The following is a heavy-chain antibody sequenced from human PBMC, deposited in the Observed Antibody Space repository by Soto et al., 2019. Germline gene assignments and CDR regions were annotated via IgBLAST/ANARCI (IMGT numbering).Heavy chain of an antibody. D-gene: IGHD1-26*01. V-gene: IGHV3-30*18. CDR1: GFTFSSYG. CDR2: ISYDGSNK. J-gene: IGHJ4*02. Sequence: ESGGGVVQPGRSLRLSCAASGFTFSSYGMHWVRQAPGKGLEWVAVISYDGSNKYYADSVKGRFTISRDNSKNTLYLQMNSLRAEDTAVYYCAKDQEGGATWGFDYWGQGTLVTVSS. CDR3: AKDQEGGATWGFDY.